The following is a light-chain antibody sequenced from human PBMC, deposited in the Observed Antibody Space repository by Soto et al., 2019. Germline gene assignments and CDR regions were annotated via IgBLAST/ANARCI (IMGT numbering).Light chain of an antibody. CDR2: DAS. CDR1: QSISSW. V-gene: IGKV1-5*01. J-gene: IGKJ4*01. CDR3: QQYDNYKPLT. Sequence: DIQMTQSPSTLSASVGDRVTITCRASQSISSWLAWYQQKPGKAPKLLIFDASSLESGTPSRFSGRRSGTQFTLTINDLQPDDFATYYCQQYDNYKPLTFGGGTKVDIK.